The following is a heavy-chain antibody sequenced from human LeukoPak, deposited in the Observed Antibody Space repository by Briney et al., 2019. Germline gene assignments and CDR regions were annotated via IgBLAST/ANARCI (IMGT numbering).Heavy chain of an antibody. D-gene: IGHD3-10*01. CDR3: ASPLGSGSPTH. V-gene: IGHV3-23*01. J-gene: IGHJ4*02. CDR1: GFTFTTYA. Sequence: GGSLRLSCAASGFTFTTYAMSWVRQAPGKGLEWVSSIFHSGGATYYTDSVKGRFTISSDTSKNTLYLQMNGLRVEDTAVYYCASPLGSGSPTHWGQGTLVTVSS. CDR2: IFHSGGAT.